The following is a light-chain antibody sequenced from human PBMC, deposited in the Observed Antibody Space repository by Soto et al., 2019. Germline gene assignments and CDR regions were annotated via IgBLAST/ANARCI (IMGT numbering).Light chain of an antibody. V-gene: IGLV2-14*01. CDR3: SSYSSISTLV. CDR2: EVS. Sequence: QSVLTQPASVSGSPGQSITISCTGTSSDVGDYNYVSWYQQHPGKAPKLMIYEVSNRPSGVSHRFSGSKSGNTASLTISGLQAEDEADYYCSSYSSISTLVFGGGTKLTVL. J-gene: IGLJ2*01. CDR1: SSDVGDYNY.